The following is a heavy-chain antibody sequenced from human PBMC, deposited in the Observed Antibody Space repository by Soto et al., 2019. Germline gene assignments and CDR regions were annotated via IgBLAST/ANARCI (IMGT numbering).Heavy chain of an antibody. J-gene: IGHJ6*02. V-gene: IGHV1-69*06. CDR3: ASRGVEMATIKRYYYGMDV. Sequence: SVKVSCKASGGTFSSYAISWVRQAPGQGLEWMGGIIPIFGTANYAQKFQGRVTITADKSTSTAYMELSSLRSEDTAVYYCASRGVEMATIKRYYYGMDVWGQGTMVTVSS. D-gene: IGHD5-12*01. CDR2: IIPIFGTA. CDR1: GGTFSSYA.